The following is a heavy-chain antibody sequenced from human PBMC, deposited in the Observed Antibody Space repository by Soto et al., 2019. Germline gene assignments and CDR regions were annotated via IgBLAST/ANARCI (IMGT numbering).Heavy chain of an antibody. D-gene: IGHD3-22*01. Sequence: PSQTLSLTCAVSGGSLISGGYSWSWIRQPPGKGLEWIGFIYDYGTTFYNPALKSRVTISIDKSKNQFSLEMKSVTAADTAVYYCARGDSNSYSSDWFDPWGHGTLVTVSS. J-gene: IGHJ5*02. CDR1: GGSLISGGYS. CDR3: ARGDSNSYSSDWFDP. V-gene: IGHV4-30-2*01. CDR2: IYDYGTT.